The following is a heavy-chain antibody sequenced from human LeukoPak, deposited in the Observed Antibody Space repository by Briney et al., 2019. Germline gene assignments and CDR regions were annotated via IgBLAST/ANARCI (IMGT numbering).Heavy chain of an antibody. Sequence: GGSLRLSCAASGFTFSDYYMSWIRQAPGKGLEWVSYISSSGSTIYYADSVKGRFTISRDNAKNSLYLQMNSLRAEDTAVYYCARSRYCSGGSRYDTPNYYGMDVWGQGTTVTVSS. V-gene: IGHV3-11*01. CDR3: ARSRYCSGGSRYDTPNYYGMDV. D-gene: IGHD2-15*01. CDR1: GFTFSDYY. CDR2: ISSSGSTI. J-gene: IGHJ6*02.